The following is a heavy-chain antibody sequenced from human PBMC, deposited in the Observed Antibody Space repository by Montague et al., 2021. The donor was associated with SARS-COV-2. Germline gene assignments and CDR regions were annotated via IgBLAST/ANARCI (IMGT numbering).Heavy chain of an antibody. CDR2: PLLENKKYN. J-gene: IGHJ4*02. V-gene: IGHV6-1*01. Sequence: CAISGDSVVELRRRSDGHTSSLPSRVELVCRPLLENKKYNDYAVSVRSRITISPDTSESQFSLQLNSVTPEDTAVYYCTQERGPGRTTWHYFDYWGQGTLVTVSS. CDR1: GDSVVELRRR. D-gene: IGHD1-14*01. CDR3: TQERGPGRTTWHYFDY.